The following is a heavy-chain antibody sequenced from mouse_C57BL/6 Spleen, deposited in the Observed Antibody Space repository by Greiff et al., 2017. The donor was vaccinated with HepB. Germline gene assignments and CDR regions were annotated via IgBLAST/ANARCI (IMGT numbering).Heavy chain of an antibody. CDR2: IDPEDGDT. V-gene: IGHV14-1*01. D-gene: IGHD1-1*01. CDR3: TLSTVVARGYFDY. J-gene: IGHJ2*01. Sequence: VQLKESGAELVRPGASVKLSCTASGFNIKDYYMHWVKQRPEQGLEWIGRIDPEDGDTEYAPKFQGKATMTADTSSNTAYLQLSSLTSEDTAVYYCTLSTVVARGYFDYWGQGTTLTVSS. CDR1: GFNIKDYY.